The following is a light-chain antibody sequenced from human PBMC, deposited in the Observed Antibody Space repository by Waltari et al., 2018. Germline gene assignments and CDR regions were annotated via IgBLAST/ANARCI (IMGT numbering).Light chain of an antibody. J-gene: IGKJ4*01. V-gene: IGKV3-11*01. CDR2: DAS. CDR3: QQRSNWPPHT. Sequence: EIVLTQSPGTLSLSPGERGTLSCRASQSVSSYLAWYQQKPGQAPRLLIYDASNRATGIPARFSGSGSGTDFTLTISSLEPEDFAVYYCQQRSNWPPHTFGGGTKVEIK. CDR1: QSVSSY.